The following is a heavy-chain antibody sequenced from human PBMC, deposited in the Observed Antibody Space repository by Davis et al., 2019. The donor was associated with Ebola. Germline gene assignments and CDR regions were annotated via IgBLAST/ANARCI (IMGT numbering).Heavy chain of an antibody. CDR2: INSDGSST. J-gene: IGHJ4*02. CDR3: ARDPSPDIVVVPAAPAGYYFDY. CDR1: GFTFSSYW. Sequence: PGGSLRLSCAASGFTFSSYWMHWVRQAPGKGLVWVSRINSDGSSTSYADSVKGRFTISRDNAKNTLYLQMNSLRAEDTAVYYCARDPSPDIVVVPAAPAGYYFDYWGQGTLVTVSS. D-gene: IGHD2-2*01. V-gene: IGHV3-74*01.